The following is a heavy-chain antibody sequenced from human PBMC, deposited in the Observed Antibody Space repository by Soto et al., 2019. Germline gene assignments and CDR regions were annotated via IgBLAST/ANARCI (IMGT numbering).Heavy chain of an antibody. Sequence: QVQLVQSGAEVKKPGSSVKVSCKASGGTFSSYAISWVRQAPGQGLEWMGGIIPIFGIADYAQKFQGRVTITAYESTSTAYMELSSRRSRNTAVYYCASPPIVATIVNYYYGMDVWGKGTTVTVSS. CDR3: ASPPIVATIVNYYYGMDV. V-gene: IGHV1-69*12. CDR1: GGTFSSYA. CDR2: IIPIFGIA. D-gene: IGHD5-12*01. J-gene: IGHJ6*04.